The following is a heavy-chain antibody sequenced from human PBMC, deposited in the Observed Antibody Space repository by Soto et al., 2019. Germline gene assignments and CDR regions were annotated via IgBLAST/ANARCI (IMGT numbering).Heavy chain of an antibody. D-gene: IGHD3-10*01. CDR1: GYSFTTYG. CDR2: INGYGHGA. Sequence: QVQLVQSGAEVRQPGASVKVSCKASGYSFTTYGMSWVRQAPGQGLEYMGWINGYGHGAKYVQRFQGRFSMTNDTSTNTVYMDLRSLTSDDTAVYYCVRDLNGDFYYWGQGTVVIVSP. CDR3: VRDLNGDFYY. J-gene: IGHJ4*02. V-gene: IGHV1-18*01.